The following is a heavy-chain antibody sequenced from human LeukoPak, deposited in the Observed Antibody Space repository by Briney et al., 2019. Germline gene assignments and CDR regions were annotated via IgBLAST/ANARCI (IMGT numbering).Heavy chain of an antibody. V-gene: IGHV4-39*07. J-gene: IGHJ6*03. CDR1: GGSISSSSYY. Sequence: SETLSLTCTVSGGSISSSSYYWGWIRQPPGKGLEWIGSIYYSGSTYYNPSLKSRVTMSVDTSKNQFSLKLSSVTAADTAVYYCARGGDYDFWSGYTYYYYMDVWGKGTTVTVSS. CDR3: ARGGDYDFWSGYTYYYYMDV. CDR2: IYYSGST. D-gene: IGHD3-3*01.